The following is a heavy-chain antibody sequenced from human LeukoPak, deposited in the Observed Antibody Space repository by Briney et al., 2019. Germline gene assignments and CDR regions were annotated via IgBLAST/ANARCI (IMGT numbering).Heavy chain of an antibody. CDR3: ARGGGRGGAIDY. CDR1: GGSISSYY. CDR2: IYYSGCT. D-gene: IGHD1-26*01. J-gene: IGHJ4*02. Sequence: SETLPLTCTVSGGSISSYYWSWIRQPPGKGLEWIGYIYYSGCTNYNPSLKSRVTISVDTSKNQFSLKLSSVTAADTAVYYCARGGGRGGAIDYWGQGTLVTVSS. V-gene: IGHV4-59*01.